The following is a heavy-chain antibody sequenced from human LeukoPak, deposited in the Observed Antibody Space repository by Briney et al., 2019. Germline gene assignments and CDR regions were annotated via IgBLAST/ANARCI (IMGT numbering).Heavy chain of an antibody. CDR1: GFTFSTYA. Sequence: PGGSLRLSCTASGFTFSTYAMHWVRQAPGKGLEWLALVWNDGRNKYYADSVKGRFTISRDNSKNTLYLQMNSLRAEDTAVYYCARNIVLMVYAKSYYYYGMDVWGQGTTVTVSS. V-gene: IGHV3-33*01. CDR3: ARNIVLMVYAKSYYYYGMDV. D-gene: IGHD2-8*01. CDR2: VWNDGRNK. J-gene: IGHJ6*02.